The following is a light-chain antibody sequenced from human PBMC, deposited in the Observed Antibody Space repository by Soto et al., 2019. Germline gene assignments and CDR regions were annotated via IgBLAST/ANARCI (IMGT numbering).Light chain of an antibody. CDR3: QQYNSYWT. V-gene: IGKV1-5*01. J-gene: IGKJ1*01. Sequence: DIQMTQSPSTLSASVGVRVTITCRASQSISSWLAWYQQKPGKAPKLLIYDASSLESRVPSRFSGSGSGTEFTLTISSLQPDDFATYYCQQYNSYWTFGQGTKVDI. CDR1: QSISSW. CDR2: DAS.